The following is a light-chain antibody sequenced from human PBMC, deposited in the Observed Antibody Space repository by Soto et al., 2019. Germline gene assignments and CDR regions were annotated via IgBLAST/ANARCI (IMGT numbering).Light chain of an antibody. Sequence: EIVLTQSPGTLSLSPGDRATLSCRASQSLGSTYLAWFQQRPGQAPRLLIFATSTRASGVPDRFTGSRSGAEFTLTISGLEPEDFAVYYCQQYSGSLPWTFGHGTNVEI. CDR3: QQYSGSLPWT. J-gene: IGKJ1*01. CDR2: ATS. V-gene: IGKV3-20*01. CDR1: QSLGSTY.